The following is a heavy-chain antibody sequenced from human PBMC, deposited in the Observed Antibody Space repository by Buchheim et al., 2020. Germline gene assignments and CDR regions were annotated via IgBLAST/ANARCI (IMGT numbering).Heavy chain of an antibody. J-gene: IGHJ3*01. V-gene: IGHV3-48*02. CDR2: ITGTAIT. Sequence: EVQLVESGGGLAQPGGSLRLSCAASGFTFSDYSMNWVRLAPGKGLEWISYITGTAITHYADSVKGRFTISRDHGKNFVYLEMTTLTDDDTAVYYCARSVEGAFDVWGQGT. D-gene: IGHD6-19*01. CDR3: ARSVEGAFDV. CDR1: GFTFSDYS.